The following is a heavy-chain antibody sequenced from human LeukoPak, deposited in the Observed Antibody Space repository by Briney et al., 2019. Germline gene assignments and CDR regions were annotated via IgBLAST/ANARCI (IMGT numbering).Heavy chain of an antibody. J-gene: IGHJ6*03. CDR3: AKEVEGYQLLSRKYYYYYMDV. Sequence: PGGSLRLSCAASGVTFSSYGMHWVRQAPGKGLEWVAFIRDDGSNKYYADSVKGRFTISRDKSKNTLYLQMNSLRADDMAVYYCAKEVEGYQLLSRKYYYYYMDVWGKGTTVTISS. CDR2: IRDDGSNK. V-gene: IGHV3-30*02. CDR1: GVTFSSYG. D-gene: IGHD2-2*01.